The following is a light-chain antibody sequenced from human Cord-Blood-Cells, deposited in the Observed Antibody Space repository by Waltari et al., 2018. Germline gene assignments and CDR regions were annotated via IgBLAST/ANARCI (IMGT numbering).Light chain of an antibody. CDR3: CSYAGSYTLV. CDR2: DVS. J-gene: IGLJ2*01. CDR1: SSDVGGYNY. Sequence: QSALTQPRPVSGSPGQSVTISCTGTSSDVGGYNYVSWYQQHPGKAPKLMIYDVSKRPSRVPDRFSGSKSGNTASLTISGLQAEDEADYYCCSYAGSYTLVFGGGTKLTVL. V-gene: IGLV2-11*01.